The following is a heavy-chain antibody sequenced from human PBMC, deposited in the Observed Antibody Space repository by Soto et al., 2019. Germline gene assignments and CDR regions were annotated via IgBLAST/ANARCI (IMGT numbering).Heavy chain of an antibody. V-gene: IGHV3-9*01. J-gene: IGHJ6*02. CDR1: GFTFDDYA. D-gene: IGHD3-10*01. Sequence: GGSLRLSCAASGFTFDDYAMHWFRQAPGKGLEWVSGISWNSGSIGYADSVKGRFTISRDNAKNSLYLQMNSLRAEDTALYYCAKSMVRGALTYYYGMDVWGQGTTVTVSS. CDR2: ISWNSGSI. CDR3: AKSMVRGALTYYYGMDV.